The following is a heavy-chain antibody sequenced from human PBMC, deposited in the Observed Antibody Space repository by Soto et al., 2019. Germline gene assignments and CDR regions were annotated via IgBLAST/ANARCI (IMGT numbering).Heavy chain of an antibody. CDR3: ARRVGASYYFDY. CDR2: INAGKGNP. D-gene: IGHD1-26*01. J-gene: IGHJ4*02. V-gene: IGHV1-3*01. Sequence: ASLKVSCKASGYTFSRYGMHWVRQAPGQRLEWMGWINAGKGNPKYSQKFQGRVTITRDTSASTAYMELSSLRSEDTAVYYCARRVGASYYFDYWGQGTLVTVSS. CDR1: GYTFSRYG.